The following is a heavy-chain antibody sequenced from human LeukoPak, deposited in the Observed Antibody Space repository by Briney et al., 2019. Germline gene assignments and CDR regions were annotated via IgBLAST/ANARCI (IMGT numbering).Heavy chain of an antibody. CDR2: INHSGST. J-gene: IGHJ4*02. CDR1: GGSFSGYY. Sequence: SQTLSLTCAVYGGSFSGYYWGLIRQPPGKGLEWIGEINHSGSTNYNPPLKSRVTISVDTSKNQFSLKLSSVTAADTAVYYCVRRRIVLGFNYWGQRTIVSVCS. D-gene: IGHD3-22*01. V-gene: IGHV4-34*01. CDR3: VRRRIVLGFNY.